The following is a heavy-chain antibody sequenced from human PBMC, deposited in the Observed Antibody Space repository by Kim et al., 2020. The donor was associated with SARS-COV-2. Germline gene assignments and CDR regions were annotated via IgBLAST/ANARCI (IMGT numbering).Heavy chain of an antibody. D-gene: IGHD3-10*01. Sequence: SVKVSCKASGGTFSSYAISWVRQAPGQGLEWMGGIIPIFGTANYAQKFQGRVTITADESTSTAYMELSSLRSEDAAVYYCASPYYYGSGSYDDYYGMDVWGQGTTVTVSS. CDR1: GGTFSSYA. CDR3: ASPYYYGSGSYDDYYGMDV. CDR2: IIPIFGTA. V-gene: IGHV1-69*13. J-gene: IGHJ6*02.